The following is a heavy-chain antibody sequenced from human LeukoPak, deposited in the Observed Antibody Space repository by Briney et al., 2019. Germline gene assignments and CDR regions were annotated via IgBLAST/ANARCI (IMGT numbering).Heavy chain of an antibody. CDR3: AQERDRRGYFEY. V-gene: IGHV3-30*02. CDR1: GFALSTSG. J-gene: IGHJ4*02. Sequence: GGSLRLSCAASGFALSTSGMHWVRQAPGKGLEWVTDSVKGRFTISRDNSKSTLFLQMNSLRAEDTAVYYCAQERDRRGYFEYWGQGTLVTVSS. D-gene: IGHD2-15*01.